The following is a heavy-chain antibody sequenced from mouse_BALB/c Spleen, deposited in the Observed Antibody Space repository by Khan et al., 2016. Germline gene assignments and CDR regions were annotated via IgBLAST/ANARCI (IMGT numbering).Heavy chain of an antibody. Sequence: QVQLKQSGPELVKPGASVKLSCKVSGYTFTDYVISWVKQRTGQGLEWIGEIYPGSGSTYYNEKFKGKATLTADKSSNTAYMQLSSLTSEDSAVYFCASEGDPAWFAYWGQGTLVTVSA. CDR1: GYTFTDYV. CDR2: IYPGSGST. CDR3: ASEGDPAWFAY. V-gene: IGHV1-77*01. D-gene: IGHD2-13*01. J-gene: IGHJ3*01.